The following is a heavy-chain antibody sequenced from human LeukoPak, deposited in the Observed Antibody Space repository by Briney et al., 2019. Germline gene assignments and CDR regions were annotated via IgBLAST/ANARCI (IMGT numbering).Heavy chain of an antibody. V-gene: IGHV4-59*08. CDR1: GGSISSYY. CDR2: IYYSGST. D-gene: IGHD3-22*01. Sequence: SETLSLTCTVSGGSISSYYWSWIRRPPGKGLEWIGYIYYSGSTNYNPSLKSRVTISVDTSKNQFSLKLSSVTAADTAVYFCARGPYSYDSSGAFDIWGQGTMVTVSS. J-gene: IGHJ3*02. CDR3: ARGPYSYDSSGAFDI.